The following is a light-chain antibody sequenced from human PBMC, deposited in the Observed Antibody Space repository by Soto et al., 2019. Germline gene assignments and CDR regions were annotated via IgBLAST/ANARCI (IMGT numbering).Light chain of an antibody. J-gene: IGKJ5*01. V-gene: IGKV3-20*01. Sequence: EIVLTQSPGTLSLSPGERATLSCRASQSVSSNFLAWYQQKPGQTPRLLIYRASSRATGIPDRFSGSGSGTDFALTISRLEPEDFAVYHCQQYSDSPITFGQGTRLEIK. CDR2: RAS. CDR1: QSVSSNF. CDR3: QQYSDSPIT.